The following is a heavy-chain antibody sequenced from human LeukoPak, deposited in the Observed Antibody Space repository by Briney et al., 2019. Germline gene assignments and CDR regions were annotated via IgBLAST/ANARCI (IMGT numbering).Heavy chain of an antibody. Sequence: GVSVTVSCTASGHTSTTYAIHWVRQAPGQGLEWMGWINAGNGNIKYSQKLQGRVTITGDTSASTAYMELSSLRSEDTAVYYCARGYCSSTSCYMDVWGQGTTVT. CDR1: GHTSTTYA. CDR3: ARGYCSSTSCYMDV. V-gene: IGHV1-3*01. D-gene: IGHD2-2*01. CDR2: INAGNGNI. J-gene: IGHJ6*02.